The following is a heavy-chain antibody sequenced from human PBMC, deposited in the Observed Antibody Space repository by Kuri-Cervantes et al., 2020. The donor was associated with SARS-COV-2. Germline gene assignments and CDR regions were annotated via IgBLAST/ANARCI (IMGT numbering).Heavy chain of an antibody. Sequence: LSLTCAASGFTFSSYSMNWVRQAPGKGLEWVSSISSSSSYIYYADSVKGRFTISRDNAKNSLYLQINSLRAEDTAVYYCATVSDYYDSSGYFLDFDYWGQGTLVTVSS. J-gene: IGHJ4*02. V-gene: IGHV3-21*01. CDR1: GFTFSSYS. D-gene: IGHD3-22*01. CDR3: ATVSDYYDSSGYFLDFDY. CDR2: ISSSSSYI.